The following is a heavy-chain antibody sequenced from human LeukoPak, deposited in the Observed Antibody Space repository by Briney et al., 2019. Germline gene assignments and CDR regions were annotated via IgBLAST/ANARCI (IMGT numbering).Heavy chain of an antibody. D-gene: IGHD3-9*01. CDR3: ATGGVTGYPTYYFDY. V-gene: IGHV1-24*01. CDR1: GYTLTELS. J-gene: IGHJ4*02. CDR2: FDPEDGET. Sequence: GASVKVSCKVSGYTLTELSMHWVRQAPGKGLEWMGGFDPEDGETIYAQKFQGRVTMTEDTSTDTAYMELSSLRSKDTAVYYCATGGVTGYPTYYFDYWGQGTLVTVSS.